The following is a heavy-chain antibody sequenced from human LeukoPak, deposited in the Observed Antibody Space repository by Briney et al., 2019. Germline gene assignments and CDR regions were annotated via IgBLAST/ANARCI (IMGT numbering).Heavy chain of an antibody. Sequence: ASVKVSCKASGYTFTIYGISWVRQAPGQGLEWMGWIIVYSGNTNYAQKLTGRVTMTTNPSTSTAYMELRSLRSDDTAVYYCARDRQQLGQTNWFDPWGQGTLVTVSS. D-gene: IGHD6-13*01. CDR2: IIVYSGNT. V-gene: IGHV1-18*01. J-gene: IGHJ5*02. CDR3: ARDRQQLGQTNWFDP. CDR1: GYTFTIYG.